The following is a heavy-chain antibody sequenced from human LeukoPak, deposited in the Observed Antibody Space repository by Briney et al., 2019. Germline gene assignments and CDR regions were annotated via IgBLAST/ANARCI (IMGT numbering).Heavy chain of an antibody. CDR3: ARASSTFYYGMDV. CDR2: IYYSGST. J-gene: IGHJ6*02. CDR1: SRSLSSYY. V-gene: IGHV4-59*01. D-gene: IGHD3-16*01. Sequence: SESLSLTCTVSSRSLSSYYWSWIRQPPGKGLEWIGYIYYSGSTNYNPSLKSRVTISVDTSKNQFSLKLSSVTAADTAVYYCARASSTFYYGMDVWGQGTTVTASS.